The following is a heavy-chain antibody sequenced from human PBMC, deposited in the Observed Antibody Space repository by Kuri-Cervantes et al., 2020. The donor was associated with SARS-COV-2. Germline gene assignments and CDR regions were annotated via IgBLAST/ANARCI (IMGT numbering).Heavy chain of an antibody. CDR2: IKQDGSEK. Sequence: GGSLRLSCAASGFTFSSYWMSWVRQAPGKGLEWVANIKQDGSEKYYVDSVEGRFTISRDNAKNSLYLQMNSLRAEDTAVYYCAREGFQYQLLRGAYFDYWGQGTLVTVSS. D-gene: IGHD2-2*01. CDR3: AREGFQYQLLRGAYFDY. CDR1: GFTFSSYW. J-gene: IGHJ4*02. V-gene: IGHV3-7*05.